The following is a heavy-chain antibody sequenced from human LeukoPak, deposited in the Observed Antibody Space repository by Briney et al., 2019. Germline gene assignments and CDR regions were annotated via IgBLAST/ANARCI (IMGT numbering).Heavy chain of an antibody. CDR1: GGSISSSTYH. J-gene: IGHJ5*02. V-gene: IGHV4-39*01. CDR2: IYYSGTT. CDR3: ARVAAARTRWFDP. Sequence: SETLSLTCTVSGGSISSSTYHWGWIRQPPGKGLEWIGGIYYSGTTYYNPSLKSRVTISVDTSKNQFSLKLSSVIAADTAVYYCARVAAARTRWFDPWGQGTLVTVSS. D-gene: IGHD6-13*01.